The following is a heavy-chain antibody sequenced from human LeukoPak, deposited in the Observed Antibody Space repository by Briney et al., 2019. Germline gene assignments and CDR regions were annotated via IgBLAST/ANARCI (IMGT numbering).Heavy chain of an antibody. CDR1: GFTVSSDY. D-gene: IGHD2-2*01. J-gene: IGHJ3*01. CDR3: ARYCSDISCYSFDV. CDR2: IYTGGST. Sequence: GGSLRLSCAASGFTVSSDYMSWVRQAPGKGLEWVSVIYTGGSTYYEDSVKGRFTTSRDNSMNTLCLQMNSLRAEDTAVYCCARYCSDISCYSFDVWGQGTMVTVSS. V-gene: IGHV3-53*01.